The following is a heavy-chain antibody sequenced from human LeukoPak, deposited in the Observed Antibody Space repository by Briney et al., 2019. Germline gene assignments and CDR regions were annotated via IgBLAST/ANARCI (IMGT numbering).Heavy chain of an antibody. CDR1: GFTFSSYA. Sequence: PGGSLRLSCAASGFTFSSYAMHWVRQDPGKGLEWVAVISFDGSNKYYADSVKGRFTISRDNSKNTLYLQMNSLRAEDTAVYYCARVGSGWPPSYYYYYGMDVWGQGTTVTVSS. D-gene: IGHD6-19*01. V-gene: IGHV3-30*04. CDR2: ISFDGSNK. CDR3: ARVGSGWPPSYYYYYGMDV. J-gene: IGHJ6*02.